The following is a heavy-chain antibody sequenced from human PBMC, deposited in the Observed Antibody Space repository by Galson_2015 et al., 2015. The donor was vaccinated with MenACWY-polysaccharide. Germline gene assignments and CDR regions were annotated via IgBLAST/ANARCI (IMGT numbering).Heavy chain of an antibody. D-gene: IGHD3-16*02. CDR2: ISEDGDTT. CDR3: ASKVRCYTSAATPDY. Sequence: SLRLSCAASGFTFNSFWMHWVRQAPGKGLVYVSGISEDGDTTGYADFAKGRFTISRDNSRNTLYLQMNSLRADDTAVYYCASKVRCYTSAATPDYWGLGTLVTVSS. V-gene: IGHV3-74*01. CDR1: GFTFNSFW. J-gene: IGHJ4*02.